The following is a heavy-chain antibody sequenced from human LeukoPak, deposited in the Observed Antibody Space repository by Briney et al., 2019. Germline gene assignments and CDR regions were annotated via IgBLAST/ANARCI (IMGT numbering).Heavy chain of an antibody. J-gene: IGHJ4*02. V-gene: IGHV4-61*02. CDR2: IYTSGST. CDR3: ARGRAAARIYYFDY. D-gene: IGHD6-13*01. Sequence: SQTLSLTCTVSGGSISSGSYYWSWIRQPAGKGLEWIGRIYTSGSTNYNPSLKSQVTISVDTSKNQFSLKLSSVTAADTAVYYCARGRAAARIYYFDYSGQGTLVTVSS. CDR1: GGSISSGSYY.